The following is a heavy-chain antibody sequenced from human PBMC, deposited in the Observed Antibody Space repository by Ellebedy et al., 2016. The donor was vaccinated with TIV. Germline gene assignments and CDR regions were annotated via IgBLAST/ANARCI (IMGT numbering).Heavy chain of an antibody. CDR3: ARDAAGNGGKLDY. Sequence: GESLKISCTVSGLTFSSYPIHWVRLAPGKGLEWVSVIFSAADGGETHYADSVKGRFTISRDSSKNTLYLQMNSLRAEDTAVYYCARDAAGNGGKLDYWGQGALVTVSS. V-gene: IGHV3-23*03. CDR1: GLTFSSYP. CDR2: IFSAADGGET. J-gene: IGHJ4*02. D-gene: IGHD4-23*01.